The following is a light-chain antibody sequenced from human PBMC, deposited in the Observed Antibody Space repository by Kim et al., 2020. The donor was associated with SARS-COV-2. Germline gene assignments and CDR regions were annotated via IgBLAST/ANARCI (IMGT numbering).Light chain of an antibody. CDR2: DVT. V-gene: IGLV2-14*03. J-gene: IGLJ1*01. CDR1: SSDIGGPNY. Sequence: QSVVTQPASVSGSPGQSITVSCTGTSSDIGGPNYASWYQQLPDKAPKLILYDVTNRPSGVSDRFSGSKSGNTASLTISGLQPDDEADYYCSSYTSASALVFGTGTKVTVL. CDR3: SSYTSASALV.